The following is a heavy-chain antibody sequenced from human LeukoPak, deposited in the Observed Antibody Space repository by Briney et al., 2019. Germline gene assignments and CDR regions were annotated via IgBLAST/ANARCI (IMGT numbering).Heavy chain of an antibody. Sequence: GGSLRLSCAASGITFSDYYMSWIRQAPGKGLEWVSYISSSGLTTYYADSVKGRFTISRDNAKNSLYLQMNSLRAEDTAVYYCAREANYYGSGSSYYMDVWGKGTTVTISS. CDR2: ISSSGLTT. D-gene: IGHD3-10*01. CDR3: AREANYYGSGSSYYMDV. CDR1: GITFSDYY. V-gene: IGHV3-11*01. J-gene: IGHJ6*03.